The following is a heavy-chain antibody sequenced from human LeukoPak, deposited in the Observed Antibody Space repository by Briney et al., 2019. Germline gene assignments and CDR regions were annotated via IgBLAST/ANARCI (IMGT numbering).Heavy chain of an antibody. J-gene: IGHJ4*02. V-gene: IGHV1-69*13. CDR2: ISPIFGTA. Sequence: SVKVSCKASGGTFSSYAISWVRQAPGQGLEWMGGISPIFGTANYAQKFQGRVTMTADESTSTAYMELSSRRSEDTAVDYCSRVAVAGLYYFECWGTGTLVT. CDR1: GGTFSSYA. CDR3: SRVAVAGLYYFEC. D-gene: IGHD6-19*01.